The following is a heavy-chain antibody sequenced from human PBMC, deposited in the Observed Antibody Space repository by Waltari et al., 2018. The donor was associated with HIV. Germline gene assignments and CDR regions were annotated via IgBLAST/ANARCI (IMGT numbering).Heavy chain of an antibody. CDR3: ARDEYYYDSSGYPGYFDY. J-gene: IGHJ4*02. Sequence: GGLVQPGGSLRLSCAASGFTFSSYWMSWVRQAPGKGLEWVANIKQDGSEKYYVDSVKGRFTISRDNAKNSLYLQMNSLRAEDTAVYYCARDEYYYDSSGYPGYFDYWGQGTLVTVSS. D-gene: IGHD3-22*01. CDR2: IKQDGSEK. CDR1: GFTFSSYW. V-gene: IGHV3-7*01.